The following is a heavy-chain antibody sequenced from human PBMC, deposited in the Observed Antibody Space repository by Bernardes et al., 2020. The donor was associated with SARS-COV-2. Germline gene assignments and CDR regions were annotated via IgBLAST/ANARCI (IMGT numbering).Heavy chain of an antibody. J-gene: IGHJ6*02. Sequence: ASVKVSCQASGYTFTGYYIHWVRQAPGHGLEWMGLINPNSGGTNFAQKFQGRVTMTRDTSISTAYMELSRLRSDDTAVYYCALPPTHHDRYGMDVWGQGATVTVSS. CDR1: GYTFTGYY. V-gene: IGHV1-2*02. CDR2: INPNSGGT. D-gene: IGHD3-22*01. CDR3: ALPPTHHDRYGMDV.